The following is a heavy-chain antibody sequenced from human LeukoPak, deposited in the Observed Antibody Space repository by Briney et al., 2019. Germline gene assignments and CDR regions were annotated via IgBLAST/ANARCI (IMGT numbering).Heavy chain of an antibody. CDR2: INKISPSGGV. CDR3: VRGTGAAYRIYFLQ. CDR1: GDSISSANYF. J-gene: IGHJ1*01. Sequence: PSQTLSLTCTVSGDSISSANYFWSWIRQPPGKGLEWIGEINKISPSGGVNYNPSLTSRVTISLDTSKNLVSLNLTSVTVADTAVYYCVRGTGAAYRIYFLQWGLGTLVSVSS. D-gene: IGHD5-12*01. V-gene: IGHV4-30-4*01.